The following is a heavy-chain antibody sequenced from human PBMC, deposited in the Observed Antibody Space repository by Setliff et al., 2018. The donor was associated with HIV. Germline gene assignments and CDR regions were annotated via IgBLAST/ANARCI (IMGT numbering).Heavy chain of an antibody. CDR3: ARTIPLAGSDMDL. CDR1: GYSFTGSY. Sequence: ASVKVSCKASGYSFTGSYLHWVRQAPGQGLEWVGRINPKTGGTNYVQRFRGRVTMTRDTSINTAYMELSSLRSDDTAVYYCARTIPLAGSDMDLWGKGTTVTVSS. D-gene: IGHD6-19*01. CDR2: INPKTGGT. V-gene: IGHV1-2*06. J-gene: IGHJ6*03.